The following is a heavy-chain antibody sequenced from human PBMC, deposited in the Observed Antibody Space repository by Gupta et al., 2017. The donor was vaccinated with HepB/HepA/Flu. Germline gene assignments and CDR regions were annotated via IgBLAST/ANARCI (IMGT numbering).Heavy chain of an antibody. CDR2: ISGSGGST. Sequence: EVQLLESGGGLVQPGGSLRLSCAASGLTLSSYAMGWVRQAPGQGLEWVSGISGSGGSTYYADSVKGRFTISRDNSKNTLYLQMNSLRAEDTAVYYCAKEDCTTISCPIDYWGQGTLVTVSS. V-gene: IGHV3-23*01. CDR1: GLTLSSYA. J-gene: IGHJ4*02. D-gene: IGHD2-2*01. CDR3: AKEDCTTISCPIDY.